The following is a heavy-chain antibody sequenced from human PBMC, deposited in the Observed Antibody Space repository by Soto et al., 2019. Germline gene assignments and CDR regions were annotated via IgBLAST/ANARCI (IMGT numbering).Heavy chain of an antibody. J-gene: IGHJ6*02. Sequence: QVQLQESGPGLVKPSGTLSLTCAVSGGSISSSNWWSWVRQPPGKGLEWIGEIYHSGSTNYNPSLKRRVTISVYKSKNQFSLRLSSVTAADTAVYYCARLRLGEFSGPKSGMDVWGQGTTVTVSS. CDR2: IYHSGST. CDR3: ARLRLGEFSGPKSGMDV. V-gene: IGHV4-4*02. D-gene: IGHD3-16*01. CDR1: GGSISSSNW.